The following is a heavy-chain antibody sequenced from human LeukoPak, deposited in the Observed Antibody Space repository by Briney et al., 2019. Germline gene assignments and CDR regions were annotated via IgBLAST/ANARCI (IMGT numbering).Heavy chain of an antibody. D-gene: IGHD2/OR15-2a*01. CDR3: ARGRIGY. CDR1: GFTFSSYS. V-gene: IGHV3-48*04. J-gene: IGHJ4*02. CDR2: ISSGSSTI. Sequence: PGGSLRLSCAASGFTFSSYSMNWVRQAPGKGLEWVSYISSGSSTIYYADSVKGRFTISRDNAKNSLYLQMNSLRAEDTAVYYCARGRIGYWGQGTLVTVSS.